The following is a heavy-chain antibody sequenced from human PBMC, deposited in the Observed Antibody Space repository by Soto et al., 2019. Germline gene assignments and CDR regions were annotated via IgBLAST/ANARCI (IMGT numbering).Heavy chain of an antibody. J-gene: IGHJ4*02. V-gene: IGHV4-59*01. CDR3: ARTARGFDY. CDR2: IFKSGDT. CDR1: DDSINTKY. D-gene: IGHD3-10*01. Sequence: SETLSLTCTVSDDSINTKYWSWIRQPPGKGLECIGYIFKSGDTAYNPSLKSRATMSLDTSKNQFSLEVTSVTAADTAVYYCARTARGFDYWGQGILVTVSS.